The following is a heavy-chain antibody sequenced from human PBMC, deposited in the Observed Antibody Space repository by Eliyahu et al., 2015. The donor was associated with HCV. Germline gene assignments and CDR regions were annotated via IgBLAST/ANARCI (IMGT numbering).Heavy chain of an antibody. D-gene: IGHD6-19*01. J-gene: IGHJ5*02. Sequence: QVQLQESGPGLVKSSETLSLTCTVSGGXITTYYWXWIRQPPAKXLEWIGYIHYSGSTNYNPSLKSRVTLSVDTSKNQFSLKLTSVTAADTAVYYCASGGGGIAVAGTGGWFDPWGQGTLVTVSS. CDR2: IHYSGST. CDR1: GGXITTYY. V-gene: IGHV4-59*01. CDR3: ASGGGGIAVAGTGGWFDP.